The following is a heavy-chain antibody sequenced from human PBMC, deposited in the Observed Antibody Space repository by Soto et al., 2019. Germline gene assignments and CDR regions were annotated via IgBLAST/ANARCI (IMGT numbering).Heavy chain of an antibody. CDR1: GFTGSTYG. CDR2: ISRDGGTK. V-gene: IGHV3-30*03. CDR3: TGEDASGY. J-gene: IGHJ4*02. Sequence: QVQLVESGGGVVQSGRSLRLSCAVSGFTGSTYGMHWVRQAPGKGLEWVAVISRDGGTKYYADSVKGRFTISRDNSRNTLFLEMNSLRGDDMAVYYCTGEDASGYWGQGTLVTVSS. D-gene: IGHD2-8*02.